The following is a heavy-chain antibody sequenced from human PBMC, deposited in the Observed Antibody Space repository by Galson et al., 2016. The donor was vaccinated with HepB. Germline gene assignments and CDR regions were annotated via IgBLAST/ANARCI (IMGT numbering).Heavy chain of an antibody. D-gene: IGHD2/OR15-2a*01. Sequence: SVKVSCKASGYTFTSYGFSWVRQAPGQGLEWLGRISAYNGNTNYAQSLQGRVAMTTDTSTSTAYLELRGLTSDDTAVYYCARDGAGNSNFLPDYWGQGTRVIVS. CDR1: GYTFTSYG. J-gene: IGHJ4*02. CDR3: ARDGAGNSNFLPDY. CDR2: ISAYNGNT. V-gene: IGHV1-18*01.